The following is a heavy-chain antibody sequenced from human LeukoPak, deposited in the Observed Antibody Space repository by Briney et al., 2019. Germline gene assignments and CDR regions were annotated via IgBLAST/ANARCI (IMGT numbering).Heavy chain of an antibody. J-gene: IGHJ4*02. D-gene: IGHD4-17*01. Sequence: SETLSLTCTVSGGSISSSNYYWGWIRQPPGEGLEWIGSIYYTGSTYYNPSLKSRITISVDTSKNQFSLKLSSLTAADTAVYYCARDTVTSGGATDYWGQGTLVTVSS. V-gene: IGHV4-39*07. CDR3: ARDTVTSGGATDY. CDR1: GGSISSSNYY. CDR2: IYYTGST.